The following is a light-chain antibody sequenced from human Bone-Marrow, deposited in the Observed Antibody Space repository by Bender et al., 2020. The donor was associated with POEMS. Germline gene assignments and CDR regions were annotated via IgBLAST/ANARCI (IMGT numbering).Light chain of an antibody. J-gene: IGLJ2*01. CDR2: RNN. V-gene: IGLV1-47*01. Sequence: QSVLIQPPSVSGTPGQRVTISCSGSSSNVGSNFVYWYQQLPGTAPKLLIYRNNQRPSGVPDRFSGSKSGTSASLAISGLRSEDEADYYCAAWEDSLTGVFGGGTKLTVL. CDR3: AAWEDSLTGV. CDR1: SSNVGSNF.